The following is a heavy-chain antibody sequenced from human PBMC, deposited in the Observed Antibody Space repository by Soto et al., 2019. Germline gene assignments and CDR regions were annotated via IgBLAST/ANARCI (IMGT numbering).Heavy chain of an antibody. CDR1: GYTFTGYY. CDR2: INPDSGGT. Sequence: ASVKVSCKASGYTFTGYYINWVRQAPGQGLEWMGWINPDSGGTNYAQKFQGWVTMTRDTSISTAYMELSGLRSDDTAVYYCARAGDYYGSGSAENWFDPWGQGTLVTVSS. CDR3: ARAGDYYGSGSAENWFDP. D-gene: IGHD3-10*01. J-gene: IGHJ5*02. V-gene: IGHV1-2*04.